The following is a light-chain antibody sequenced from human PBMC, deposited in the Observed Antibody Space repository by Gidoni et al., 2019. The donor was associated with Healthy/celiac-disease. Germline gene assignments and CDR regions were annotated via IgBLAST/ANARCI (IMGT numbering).Light chain of an antibody. CDR3: QQLNSYLT. CDR1: HGISSY. CDR2: AAS. V-gene: IGKV1-9*01. Sequence: DIQLTQSPSFLSASVGDRVTITCRASHGISSYLAWYQQKPGKAPKLLIYAASTLQSGVPSRFSGSGSGTEFTLTISSLQPEDFATYYCQQLNSYLTFXGXTKVEIK. J-gene: IGKJ4*01.